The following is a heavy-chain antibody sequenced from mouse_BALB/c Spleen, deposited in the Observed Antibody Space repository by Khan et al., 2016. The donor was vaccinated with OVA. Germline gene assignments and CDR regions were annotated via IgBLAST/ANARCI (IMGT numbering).Heavy chain of an antibody. CDR3: AKVAGK. Sequence: EVQLQESGAELVKPGATVKLSCTASGFNFKDTYMHWLKQWPEQGLEWIGMIDPPNGNTKYDPKFQGKATITADTSSNTAYMQLSSQTSEDTAVYYCAKVAGKWGQGTSVTVSS. CDR2: IDPPNGNT. V-gene: IGHV14-3*02. J-gene: IGHJ2*02. CDR1: GFNFKDTY. D-gene: IGHD1-3*01.